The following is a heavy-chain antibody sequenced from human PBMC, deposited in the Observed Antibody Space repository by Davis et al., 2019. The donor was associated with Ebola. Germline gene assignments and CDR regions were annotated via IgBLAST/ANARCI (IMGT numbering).Heavy chain of an antibody. CDR1: GFTFSSYW. D-gene: IGHD1-26*01. CDR3: ARIIRGVGATFDY. CDR2: IKQDGSEK. V-gene: IGHV3-7*01. J-gene: IGHJ4*02. Sequence: PGGSLRLSCAASGFTFSSYWMSWVRQAPGKGLEWVANIKQDGSEKYYVDSVKGRFTISRDNAKNTLYLQMDSLRAEDTAKYYCARIIRGVGATFDYWGQGTLVTVTS.